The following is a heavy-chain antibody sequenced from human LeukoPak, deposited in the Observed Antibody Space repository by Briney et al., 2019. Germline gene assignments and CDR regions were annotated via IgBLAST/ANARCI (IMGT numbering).Heavy chain of an antibody. V-gene: IGHV3-11*04. J-gene: IGHJ4*02. D-gene: IGHD3-22*01. CDR3: ARRIYYDNSGYRY. CDR2: ISPRSNTI. Sequence: PGGSLRLSCAASGFTFSDYYMSWIRQAPGKGLEWISYISPRSNTIYYADSVKGRFTISRDNAKNSLYLQMNSLRAVDTAVYYCARRIYYDNSGYRYWGQGTLVTVSS. CDR1: GFTFSDYY.